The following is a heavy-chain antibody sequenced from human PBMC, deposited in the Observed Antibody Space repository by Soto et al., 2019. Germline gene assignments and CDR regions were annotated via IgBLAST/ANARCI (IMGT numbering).Heavy chain of an antibody. V-gene: IGHV4-30-4*01. CDR2: ISNSGST. CDR3: DTESGSTYGYFDH. J-gene: IGHJ4*02. D-gene: IGHD5-18*01. Sequence: SETLSLTCTVSGGSVTSDEDYWTWIRQSSGKGLEWIGYISNSGSTGYNPSLKTRLSMSVDRSKNQFTLRLTSVTAADTAVYFCDTESGSTYGYFDHWGQGTQVTVSS. CDR1: GGSVTSDEDY.